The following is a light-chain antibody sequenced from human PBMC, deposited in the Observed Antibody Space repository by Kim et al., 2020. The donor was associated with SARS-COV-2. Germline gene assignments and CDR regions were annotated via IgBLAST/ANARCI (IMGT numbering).Light chain of an antibody. Sequence: EIVLTQSPGTLSLSPGERVTVSCRASQSVLSNYLAWYQQKPGQAPRLLIYGVSSRATGIPDRFSGSGSGTDFTLTISRLEPEDFAVYYCQHYGSSLYTFGQGTRLEI. V-gene: IGKV3-20*01. CDR3: QHYGSSLYT. CDR2: GVS. CDR1: QSVLSNY. J-gene: IGKJ2*01.